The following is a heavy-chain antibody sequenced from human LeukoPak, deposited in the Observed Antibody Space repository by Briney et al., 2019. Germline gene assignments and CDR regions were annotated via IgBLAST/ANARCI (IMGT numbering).Heavy chain of an antibody. CDR1: GDSLSSYY. J-gene: IGHJ6*03. CDR3: ARGGYTSGWPDYHYYMDV. CDR2: MYTSEST. Sequence: PSETLSLTCTVSGDSLSSYYWSWLRQPAGKGLEGSGRMYTSESTNYKPSLKSRVTMSVDTSKNQFSLTLRSVIAADTAVYFCARGGYTSGWPDYHYYMDVWGKGTTVTISS. V-gene: IGHV4-4*07. D-gene: IGHD6-19*01.